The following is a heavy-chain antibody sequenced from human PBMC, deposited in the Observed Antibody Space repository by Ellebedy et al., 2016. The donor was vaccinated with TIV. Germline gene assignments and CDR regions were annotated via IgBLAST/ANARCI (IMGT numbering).Heavy chain of an antibody. CDR1: GFTFSSYS. D-gene: IGHD4-17*01. J-gene: IGHJ4*02. CDR3: ARSARTTVTPCFDY. V-gene: IGHV3-48*04. Sequence: GESLKISCAASGFTFSSYSMNWVRQAPGKGLEWVSYISSSSSTIYYADSVKGRFTISRDNAKNSLYLQMNSLRAEDTAVYYCARSARTTVTPCFDYWGQGTLVTVSS. CDR2: ISSSSSTI.